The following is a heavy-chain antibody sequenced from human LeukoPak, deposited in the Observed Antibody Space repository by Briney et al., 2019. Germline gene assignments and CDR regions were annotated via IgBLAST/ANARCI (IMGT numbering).Heavy chain of an antibody. CDR2: IYYSGST. V-gene: IGHV4-59*08. J-gene: IGHJ4*02. Sequence: SETLSLTCTVSGGSISSYYWSWIRQPPGKGLEWIGYIYYSGSTNYNPSLKSRVTISVDTSKNQFSLKLSSVTAADTAVYYCARQTHSSGWLDYWGQGTLVTVSS. D-gene: IGHD6-19*01. CDR3: ARQTHSSGWLDY. CDR1: GGSISSYY.